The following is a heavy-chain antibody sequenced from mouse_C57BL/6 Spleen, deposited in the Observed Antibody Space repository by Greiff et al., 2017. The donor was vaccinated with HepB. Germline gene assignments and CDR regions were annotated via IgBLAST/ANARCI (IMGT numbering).Heavy chain of an antibody. Sequence: EVNLVESGGGLVKPGGSLKLSCAASGFTFSSYAMSWVRQTPEKRLEWVATISDGGSYTYYPDNVKGRFTISRDNAKNNRYLQMSHLKSEDTAMYYCARDRSYYGYDAYAMDYWGQGTSVTVSS. CDR1: GFTFSSYA. J-gene: IGHJ4*01. D-gene: IGHD2-2*01. CDR3: ARDRSYYGYDAYAMDY. CDR2: ISDGGSYT. V-gene: IGHV5-4*01.